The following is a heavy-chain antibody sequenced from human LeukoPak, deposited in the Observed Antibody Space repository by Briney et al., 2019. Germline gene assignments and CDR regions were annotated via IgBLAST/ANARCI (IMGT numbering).Heavy chain of an antibody. D-gene: IGHD1-26*01. CDR3: ARDWGGELPRYYYYYYMDV. V-gene: IGHV1-18*01. Sequence: ASVKVSCKASGYTLTSYGISWVRQAPGQGLEWMGWISAYNGNTNYAQKLQGRVTMTTDTSTSTAYMELRSLRSDDTAVYYCARDWGGELPRYYYYYYMDVWGKGTTVTVSS. J-gene: IGHJ6*03. CDR1: GYTLTSYG. CDR2: ISAYNGNT.